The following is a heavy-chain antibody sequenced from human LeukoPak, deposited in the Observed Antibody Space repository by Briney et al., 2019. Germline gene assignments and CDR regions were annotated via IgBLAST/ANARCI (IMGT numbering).Heavy chain of an antibody. CDR2: IYYSGST. J-gene: IGHJ4*02. V-gene: IGHV4-30-4*08. D-gene: IGHD2-2*01. CDR1: GGSISSSSYY. CDR3: ARAAEVVSPPYYFDY. Sequence: SETLSLTCTVSGGSISSSSYYWSWIRQPPGKGLEWIGYIYYSGSTYYNPSLKSRVTISVDTSKNQFSLKLSSVTAADTAVYYCARAAEVVSPPYYFDYWGQGTLGTVSS.